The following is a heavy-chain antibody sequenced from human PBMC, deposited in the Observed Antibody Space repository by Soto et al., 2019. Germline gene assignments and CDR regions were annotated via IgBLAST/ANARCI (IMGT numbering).Heavy chain of an antibody. J-gene: IGHJ5*02. Sequence: ASVKVSCKASGYTFTGYYMHWVRQAPGQGLEWMGWINPNSGGTNYAQKFQGWVTMTRDTSISTAYMELSRLRSDDTAVYYCARARIGIAVAGNVLGSGWGRNWFDPCGQGTLVTVSS. CDR3: ARARIGIAVAGNVLGSGWGRNWFDP. V-gene: IGHV1-2*04. CDR1: GYTFTGYY. D-gene: IGHD6-19*01. CDR2: INPNSGGT.